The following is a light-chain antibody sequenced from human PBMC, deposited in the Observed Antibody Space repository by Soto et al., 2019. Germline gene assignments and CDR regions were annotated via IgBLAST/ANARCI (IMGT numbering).Light chain of an antibody. J-gene: IGKJ4*01. V-gene: IGKV3-11*01. CDR3: QQRSNWPLT. Sequence: EIVLTQSPATLSLSPGERATLSCRASQSVSSYLAWYQQKPGQAPRLLIYDASNRSTGIPARFIGSGSGTDFTLTISSLETEDYAVYYCQQRSNWPLTFRGGTKVEIK. CDR1: QSVSSY. CDR2: DAS.